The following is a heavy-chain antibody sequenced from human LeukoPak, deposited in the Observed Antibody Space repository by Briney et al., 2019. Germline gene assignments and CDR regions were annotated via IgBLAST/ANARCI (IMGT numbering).Heavy chain of an antibody. CDR2: IYTSGST. V-gene: IGHV4-61*02. J-gene: IGHJ6*03. Sequence: SETLSLTCTVSGGSISSGSYYWSWIRQPAGKGLEWIERIYTSGSTNYNPSLKSRVTISVDTSKNQFSLKLSSVTAADTAVYYCARHYCSSTSCYTNYYYYMDVWGKGTTVTVSS. CDR1: GGSISSGSYY. CDR3: ARHYCSSTSCYTNYYYYMDV. D-gene: IGHD2-2*02.